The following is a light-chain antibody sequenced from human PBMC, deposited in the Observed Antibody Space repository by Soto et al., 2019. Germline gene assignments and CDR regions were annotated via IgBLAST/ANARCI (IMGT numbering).Light chain of an antibody. J-gene: IGKJ3*01. CDR2: DAS. CDR1: QDISNY. V-gene: IGKV1-33*01. Sequence: DIQMTQSPSSLSASVGDRVTISCQASQDISNYLNWYQHKEGKAPKLLIYDASNLETGVPSRFSGSGSWTDSTLTNSSLQPEEIATYYYQKYDSLPQTFGRGTKVDIK. CDR3: QKYDSLPQT.